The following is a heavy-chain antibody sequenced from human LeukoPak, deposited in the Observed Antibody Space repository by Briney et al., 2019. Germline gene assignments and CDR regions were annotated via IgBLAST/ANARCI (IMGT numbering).Heavy chain of an antibody. CDR2: MNPNSGNT. CDR3: ARGVGVSYCGGDCRGNWFDP. V-gene: IGHV1-8*02. Sequence: ASVKVSCKASGYTFTSHGINWVRQATGQGLEWMGWMNPNSGNTGYAQKFQGRVTMTRNTSISTAYMELSSLRSEDTAVYYCARGVGVSYCGGDCRGNWFDPWGQGTLVTVSS. J-gene: IGHJ5*02. D-gene: IGHD2-21*02. CDR1: GYTFTSHG.